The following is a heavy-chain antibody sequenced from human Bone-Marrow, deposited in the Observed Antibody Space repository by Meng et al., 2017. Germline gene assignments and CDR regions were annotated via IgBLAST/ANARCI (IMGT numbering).Heavy chain of an antibody. CDR2: INPNSGGN. V-gene: IGHV1-2*02. Sequence: ASVKVSCKASGYTFTGYYMHWVRQAPGQGLEWMGWINPNSGGNNYAHKFQGRVTMTGDTSSSTAYMELSRLSSADTAVYYCATHYGDYVNWFDPWGQGTLVTVSS. CDR1: GYTFTGYY. CDR3: ATHYGDYVNWFDP. J-gene: IGHJ5*02. D-gene: IGHD4-17*01.